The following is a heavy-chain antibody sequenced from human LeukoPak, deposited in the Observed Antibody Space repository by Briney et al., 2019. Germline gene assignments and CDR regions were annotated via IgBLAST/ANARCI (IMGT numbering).Heavy chain of an antibody. Sequence: GGSLRLSCAASGFTFDDYAMHWVRQAPGKGLEWVSLISWDGGSTYYADSVKGRFTISRDNSKNSLYLQMNSLRAGDTALYYCARQPAIGYSGYYNYYMDVWGKGTTVTVSS. CDR3: ARQPAIGYSGYYNYYMDV. CDR2: ISWDGGST. D-gene: IGHD5-12*01. CDR1: GFTFDDYA. V-gene: IGHV3-43D*03. J-gene: IGHJ6*03.